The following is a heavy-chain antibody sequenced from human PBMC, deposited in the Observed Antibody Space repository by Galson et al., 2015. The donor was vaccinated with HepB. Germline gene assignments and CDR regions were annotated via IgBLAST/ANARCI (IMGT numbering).Heavy chain of an antibody. D-gene: IGHD3-9*01. CDR1: GFTFSSYG. Sequence: SLRLSCAASGFTFSSYGMHWVRQAPGKGLEWVAVIWYDGSNKYYADSVKGRFTISRDNSKNTLYLQMNSLRAEDTAVYYCARSDILTGYYFGLDYWGQGTLVTVSS. V-gene: IGHV3-33*08. CDR2: IWYDGSNK. CDR3: ARSDILTGYYFGLDY. J-gene: IGHJ4*02.